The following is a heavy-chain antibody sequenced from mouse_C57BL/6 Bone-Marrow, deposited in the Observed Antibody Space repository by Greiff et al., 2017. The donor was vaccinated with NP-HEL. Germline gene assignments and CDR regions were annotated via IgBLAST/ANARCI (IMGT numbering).Heavy chain of an antibody. CDR3: VSSLYFDY. Sequence: ESGPGLVKPSQSLSLTCSVTGYSITSGYYWNWIRQFPGNKLEWMGYISYDGSNNYNPSLKNRISITRDTSKNQFFLKLNSVTTEDTATYYCVSSLYFDYWGQGTTLTVSS. J-gene: IGHJ2*01. CDR2: ISYDGSN. CDR1: GYSITSGYY. D-gene: IGHD1-1*01. V-gene: IGHV3-6*01.